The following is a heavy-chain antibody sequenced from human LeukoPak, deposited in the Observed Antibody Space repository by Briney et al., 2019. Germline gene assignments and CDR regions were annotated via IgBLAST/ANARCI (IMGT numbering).Heavy chain of an antibody. Sequence: GASVKVSCKASGYTFSDYFMHWVRQAPGQGLEWVGWINPKSGGANSAQKFQDRVTMNRDTSISTGYMELSSLRSDDTAIYYCARDRYGDGFAFFDYWGQGTLVTVSS. V-gene: IGHV1-2*02. CDR3: ARDRYGDGFAFFDY. CDR1: GYTFSDYF. CDR2: INPKSGGA. D-gene: IGHD5-24*01. J-gene: IGHJ4*02.